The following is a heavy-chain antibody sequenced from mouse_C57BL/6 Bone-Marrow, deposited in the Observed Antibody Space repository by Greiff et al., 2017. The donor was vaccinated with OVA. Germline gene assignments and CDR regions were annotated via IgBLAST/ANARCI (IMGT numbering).Heavy chain of an antibody. CDR2: IHPNSGST. D-gene: IGHD2-5*01. CDR3: ARDYYSNYVCAY. Sequence: QVQLQQPGAELVKPGASVKLSCKASGYTFTSYWMHWVKQRPGQGLEWIGMIHPNSGSTNYNEKFKSKATLTVDKSSSTAYMQLSSLTSEDSAVYYCARDYYSNYVCAYWGQGTLVTVSA. CDR1: GYTFTSYW. J-gene: IGHJ3*01. V-gene: IGHV1-64*01.